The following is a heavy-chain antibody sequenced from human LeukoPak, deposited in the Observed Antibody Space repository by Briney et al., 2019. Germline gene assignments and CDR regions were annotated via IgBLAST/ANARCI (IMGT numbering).Heavy chain of an antibody. CDR1: GYTFIDYD. V-gene: IGHV1-8*01. Sequence: ASVNVSCKASGYTFIDYDIDWVRQAIGQGLEWMGWMNSKSGNTGYAQKFQGRVTMTRNTSISTAYMELSSLRSEDTAVYYCARGGLRAGTGGFDPWGQGTLVTVSS. CDR3: ARGGLRAGTGGFDP. D-gene: IGHD6-13*01. J-gene: IGHJ5*02. CDR2: MNSKSGNT.